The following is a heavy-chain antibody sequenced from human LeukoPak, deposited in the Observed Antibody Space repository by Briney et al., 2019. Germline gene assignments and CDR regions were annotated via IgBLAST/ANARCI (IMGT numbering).Heavy chain of an antibody. CDR3: ARFTTSFGLDI. D-gene: IGHD4-11*01. V-gene: IGHV5-51*01. J-gene: IGHJ3*02. CDR2: IYPGDSDT. Sequence: GESLKISCRISGFSFTSHWIACVRQTPAQGLEWMGMIYPGDSDTRYSPSFQGQVTISADKSINTAYVQWSSLKASDTAMYFCARFTTSFGLDIWGPGTMVTVSS. CDR1: GFSFTSHW.